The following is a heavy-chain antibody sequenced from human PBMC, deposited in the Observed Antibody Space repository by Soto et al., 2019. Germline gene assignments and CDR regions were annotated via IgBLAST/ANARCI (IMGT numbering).Heavy chain of an antibody. Sequence: EVQLIESGGGLVQPGGSLRVSCAASGFTFSSYWMSWVRQAPGKGLEWVANIKGDGSDKYYVDSVKGRFTISRDNAKNSLYQQMDTLRAEDTAIYYCGRDWGDGYNHGPDYWGQGTLLTVSS. CDR2: IKGDGSDK. V-gene: IGHV3-7*04. D-gene: IGHD5-12*01. CDR3: GRDWGDGYNHGPDY. J-gene: IGHJ4*02. CDR1: GFTFSSYW.